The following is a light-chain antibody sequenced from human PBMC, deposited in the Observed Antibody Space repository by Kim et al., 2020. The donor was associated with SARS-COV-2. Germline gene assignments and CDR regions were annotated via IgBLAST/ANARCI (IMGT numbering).Light chain of an antibody. Sequence: QSVLTQPPSASGTPGQRVTISCSGGSSNIGSNYVYWYQHLPGTAPKLLIYRNNQRPSGVPDRFSGSKSATSASLAISGLRSEDEADYFCSAHTGSSPPVLFGGGTQLTVL. CDR3: SAHTGSSPPVL. CDR2: RNN. CDR1: SSNIGSNY. J-gene: IGLJ2*01. V-gene: IGLV1-47*01.